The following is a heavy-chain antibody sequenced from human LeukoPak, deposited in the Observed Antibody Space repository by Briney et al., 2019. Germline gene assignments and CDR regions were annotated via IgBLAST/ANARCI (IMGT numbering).Heavy chain of an antibody. CDR3: ARGIRLTGVPDY. Sequence: PSETLSLTCAVYGGSFSGYYWSWIRQPPGKGLEWIGEINHSGSTNYNPSLKSRVTISVDTSKNQFSLKLSSVTAADTAVYYCARGIRLTGVPDYWGQGTLVTVSS. J-gene: IGHJ4*02. CDR1: GGSFSGYY. D-gene: IGHD3-9*01. CDR2: INHSGST. V-gene: IGHV4-34*01.